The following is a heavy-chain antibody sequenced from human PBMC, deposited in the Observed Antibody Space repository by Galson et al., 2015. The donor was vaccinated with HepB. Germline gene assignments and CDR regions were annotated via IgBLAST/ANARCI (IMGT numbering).Heavy chain of an antibody. J-gene: IGHJ4*02. CDR3: ARPHDYVWESLGY. CDR1: GGSISDYY. Sequence: ETLSLTCTVSGGSISDYYWSWIRQSPGKGLEWIGYISNRGSTNYNPSLKSRVTISVDSSKNQFSLKLRSVTAADTAVYYCARPHDYVWESLGYWGQGTLVTVSS. D-gene: IGHD3-16*01. V-gene: IGHV4-59*08. CDR2: ISNRGST.